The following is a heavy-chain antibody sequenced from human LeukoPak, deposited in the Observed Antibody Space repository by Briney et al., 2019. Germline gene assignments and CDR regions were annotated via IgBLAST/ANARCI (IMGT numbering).Heavy chain of an antibody. Sequence: SETLSLTCTVSDGSISSYYWSWIRQPPGKGLEWIGYIYYSGSTNYNPSLKSRVTISVDTSKNQFSLKLSSVPAADTAVYYCAGEIAAAGTFYYYYMDVWGKGTTVTVSS. CDR3: AGEIAAAGTFYYYYMDV. D-gene: IGHD6-13*01. CDR2: IYYSGST. V-gene: IGHV4-59*01. CDR1: DGSISSYY. J-gene: IGHJ6*03.